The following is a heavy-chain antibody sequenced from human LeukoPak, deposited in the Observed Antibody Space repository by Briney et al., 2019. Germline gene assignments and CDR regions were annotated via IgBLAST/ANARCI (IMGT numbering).Heavy chain of an antibody. V-gene: IGHV4-30-4*08. Sequence: PSETLSLTCTVSGGSISSGDYYWSWIRQPPGKGLEWIGYIYYSGSTYYNPSLKSRVTISVDTSKNQFSLKLSSVTAADTAVYYCARTLAGVGSRDWFDPWGQGTLVTVSS. CDR3: ARTLAGVGSRDWFDP. J-gene: IGHJ5*02. CDR1: GGSISSGDYY. CDR2: IYYSGST. D-gene: IGHD6-13*01.